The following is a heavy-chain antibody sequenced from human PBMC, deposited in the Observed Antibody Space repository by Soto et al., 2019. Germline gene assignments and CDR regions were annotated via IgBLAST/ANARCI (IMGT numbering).Heavy chain of an antibody. CDR1: GFTFSSYG. CDR2: IWYDGSNK. CDR3: ARVPVSSSWSDYYYYYGMDV. J-gene: IGHJ6*02. D-gene: IGHD6-13*01. Sequence: PGGSLRLSCAASGFTFSSYGMHWVRQAPGKGLEWVAVIWYDGSNKYYADSVKGRFTISRDNSKNTLYLQMNSLRAEDTAVYYCARVPVSSSWSDYYYYYGMDVWGQGTTVTVSS. V-gene: IGHV3-33*01.